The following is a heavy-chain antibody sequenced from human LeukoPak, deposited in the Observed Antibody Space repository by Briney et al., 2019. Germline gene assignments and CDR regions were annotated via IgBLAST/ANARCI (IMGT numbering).Heavy chain of an antibody. Sequence: SETLSLTCTVSGGSISSYYWSWSRQPPGKGLEWIGYIYYSGSTNYNPSLKSRVTISVDTSKNQFSLKLSSVTAADTAVYYCARLSSGYYYDAFDIWGQGTMVTVSS. J-gene: IGHJ3*02. D-gene: IGHD3-22*01. CDR3: ARLSSGYYYDAFDI. CDR1: GGSISSYY. CDR2: IYYSGST. V-gene: IGHV4-59*01.